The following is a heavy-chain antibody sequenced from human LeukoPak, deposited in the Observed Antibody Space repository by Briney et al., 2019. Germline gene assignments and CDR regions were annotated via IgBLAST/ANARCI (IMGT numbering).Heavy chain of an antibody. CDR2: IYYSGST. CDR3: ARAGGHGYPFDY. V-gene: IGHV4-31*03. J-gene: IGHJ4*02. CDR1: GGSISSGGYY. Sequence: SQTLSRTCTVSGGSISSGGYYWSWIRQHPGKGLEWIGYIYYSGSTYYNPSLKSRVTISVDTSKNQFSLKLSSVTAADTAVYYCARAGGHGYPFDYWGQGTLVTVSS. D-gene: IGHD5-18*01.